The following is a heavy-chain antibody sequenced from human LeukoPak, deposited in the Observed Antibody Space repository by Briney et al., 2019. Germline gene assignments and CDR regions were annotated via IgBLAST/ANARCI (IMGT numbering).Heavy chain of an antibody. CDR1: GYTFSSHW. CDR2: IYPGDSDT. CDR3: ATTGGPSSTKFDF. D-gene: IGHD2-2*01. V-gene: IGHV5-51*01. J-gene: IGHJ4*02. Sequence: GESLKISCESSGYTFSSHWIGWVRQLPGQGLEWMGIIYPGDSDTRYSPSFQGQVTISADRSINTAYLQWSSLKASDTAMYYCATTGGPSSTKFDFWGQGTLVTVSS.